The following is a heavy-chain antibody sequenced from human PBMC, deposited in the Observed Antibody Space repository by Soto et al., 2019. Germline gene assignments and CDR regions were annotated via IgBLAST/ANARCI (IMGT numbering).Heavy chain of an antibody. J-gene: IGHJ4*02. CDR1: GGXISSGTYH. CDR3: AREMNYYDTSGDSYLDY. V-gene: IGHV4-31*03. D-gene: IGHD3-22*01. CDR2: IYYSGST. Sequence: SETLXLTCTVSGGXISSGTYHWTXIRQHPEKGLEWIGYIYYSGSTYYNPSLKSRVTISVDTSKNQFSLRLSSVTAADTAVYYCAREMNYYDTSGDSYLDYWGQGTLVTVSS.